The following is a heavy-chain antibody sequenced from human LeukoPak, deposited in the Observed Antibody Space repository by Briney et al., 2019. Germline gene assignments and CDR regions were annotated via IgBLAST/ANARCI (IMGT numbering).Heavy chain of an antibody. CDR3: ARDQAGSGHYADY. J-gene: IGHJ4*02. D-gene: IGHD3-10*01. V-gene: IGHV3-30*04. CDR1: GFTFSSYA. Sequence: GRSLRLSCAASGFTFSSYAMHWVRQAPGKGLEWVAVISYDGSNKYYADSVKGRFTISRDNSKNTLYLQMNSLRGEDTAVYYCARDQAGSGHYADYWGQGTLVTVSS. CDR2: ISYDGSNK.